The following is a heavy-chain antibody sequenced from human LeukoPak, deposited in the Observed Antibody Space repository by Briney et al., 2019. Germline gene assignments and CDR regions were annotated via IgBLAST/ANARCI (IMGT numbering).Heavy chain of an antibody. Sequence: TGGSLRLSCEASGFTFSSYGMHWVRQAPGKGLEWVAFIRYDGSNKYYADSVKGRFTISRDNSKNTLYLQMNSLRAEDTAVYYCARGDYYDSSGPIDYWGQGTLVTVSS. J-gene: IGHJ4*02. CDR3: ARGDYYDSSGPIDY. D-gene: IGHD3-22*01. CDR2: IRYDGSNK. V-gene: IGHV3-30*02. CDR1: GFTFSSYG.